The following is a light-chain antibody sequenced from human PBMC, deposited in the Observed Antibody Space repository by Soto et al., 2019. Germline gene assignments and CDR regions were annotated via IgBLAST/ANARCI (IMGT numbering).Light chain of an antibody. V-gene: IGLV1-44*01. CDR1: ISYIGSNT. CDR3: AAWDDSLNVHV. Sequence: QSVLTQPPSASGTPGQMVTISCSPSISYIGSNTVNWYQQLPGTAPKRLIYINNQRPSGVPDRFSGSKSGTSDSLAISGLQSEDEADYYCAAWDDSLNVHVFGTGTKVTVL. J-gene: IGLJ1*01. CDR2: INN.